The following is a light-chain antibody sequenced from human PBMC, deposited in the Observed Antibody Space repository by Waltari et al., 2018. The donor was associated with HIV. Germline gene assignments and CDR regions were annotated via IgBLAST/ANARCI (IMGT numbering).Light chain of an antibody. CDR3: AAWDDGLSGGI. J-gene: IGLJ2*01. V-gene: IGLV1-47*01. Sequence: QSLLTQPPSASGTPGQRVTISCSGSSFNIGSIYVFWYQQLPGTAPKLLIYRNNQRTEGVPDRFSGSKSGTSASLASSGLRSEDEADYYCAAWDDGLSGGIFGGGTKLTVL. CDR1: SFNIGSIY. CDR2: RNN.